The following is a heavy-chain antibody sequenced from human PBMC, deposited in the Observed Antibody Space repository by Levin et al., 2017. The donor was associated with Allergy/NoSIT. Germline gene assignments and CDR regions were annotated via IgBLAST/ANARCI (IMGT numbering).Heavy chain of an antibody. CDR3: ARMLPKGGSYGGDAFDI. CDR2: IYHSGST. Sequence: LRLSCAVSGGSISSGGYSWSWIRQPPGKGLEWIGYIYHSGSTYYNPSLKSRVTISVDRSKNQFSLKLSSVTAADTAVYYCARMLPKGGSYGGDAFDIWGQGTMVTVSS. V-gene: IGHV4-30-2*01. D-gene: IGHD1-26*01. CDR1: GGSISSGGYS. J-gene: IGHJ3*02.